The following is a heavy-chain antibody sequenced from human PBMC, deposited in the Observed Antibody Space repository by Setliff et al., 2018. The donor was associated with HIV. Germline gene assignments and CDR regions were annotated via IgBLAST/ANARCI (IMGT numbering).Heavy chain of an antibody. Sequence: SETLSVTCSVSGGSISNFYWSWIRQPPGKGLEWVGHIYSTGDTNYNPSLKSRVTLSADTSKNQLSLSLTSVTAADTAVYYCARVRLTMIMMVDYFDQWGQGTLVTVSS. CDR2: IYSTGDT. CDR3: ARVRLTMIMMVDYFDQ. V-gene: IGHV4-4*07. CDR1: GGSISNFY. D-gene: IGHD3-22*01. J-gene: IGHJ4*02.